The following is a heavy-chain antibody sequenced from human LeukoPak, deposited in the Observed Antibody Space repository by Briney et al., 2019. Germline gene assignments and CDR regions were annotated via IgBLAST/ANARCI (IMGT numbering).Heavy chain of an antibody. J-gene: IGHJ4*02. CDR1: GGSISSYY. Sequence: SETLSLTCTVSGGSISSYYWSWIRQPAGKGLEWIGRIYTSGSTNYNPSLKSRVTMSVDTSKNQFPLKLSSVTAADTAVYYCARDSIFFWSGYYSPFDYWGQGTLVTVSS. CDR3: ARDSIFFWSGYYSPFDY. CDR2: IYTSGST. V-gene: IGHV4-4*07. D-gene: IGHD3-3*01.